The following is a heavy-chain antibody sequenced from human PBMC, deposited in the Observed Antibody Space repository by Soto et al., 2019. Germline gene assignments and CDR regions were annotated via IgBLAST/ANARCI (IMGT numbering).Heavy chain of an antibody. CDR1: GFTFSSYG. J-gene: IGHJ5*02. D-gene: IGHD3-9*01. V-gene: IGHV3-33*01. Sequence: GGSLRLSCAASGFTFSSYGMHWVRQAPGKGLEWVAVIWYDGSNKYYADSVKGRFTISRDNSKNTLYLQMNSLRAEDTAVYYCARSAYDILTGYYRNWFDPWGQGTLVTVSS. CDR3: ARSAYDILTGYYRNWFDP. CDR2: IWYDGSNK.